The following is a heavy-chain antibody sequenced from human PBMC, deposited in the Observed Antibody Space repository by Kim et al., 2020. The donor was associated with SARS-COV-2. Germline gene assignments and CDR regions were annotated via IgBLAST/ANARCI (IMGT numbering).Heavy chain of an antibody. CDR3: AKGVEYSSSGGVDY. V-gene: IGHV3-30*18. J-gene: IGHJ4*02. CDR1: GFTFSSYG. Sequence: GGSLRLSCAASGFTFSSYGMHWVRQAPGKGLEWVAVISYDGSNKYYADSVKGRFTISRDNSKNTLYLQMNSLRAEDTAVYYCAKGVEYSSSGGVDYWGQG. D-gene: IGHD6-6*01. CDR2: ISYDGSNK.